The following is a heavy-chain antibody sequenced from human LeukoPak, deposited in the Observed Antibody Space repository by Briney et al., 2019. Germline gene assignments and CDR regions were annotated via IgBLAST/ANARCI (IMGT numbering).Heavy chain of an antibody. CDR2: IYPGDSDT. Sequence: GESLKISCKGSGYSFTSYWIGWVRQMPGKGLEWMGIIYPGDSDTRYSPSFQGQVTISADKSISTAYLQWSSLKASDTAMYYCAGQDNWNLGGYYGMDVWGQGTTVTVSS. CDR1: GYSFTSYW. V-gene: IGHV5-51*01. J-gene: IGHJ6*02. D-gene: IGHD1-20*01. CDR3: AGQDNWNLGGYYGMDV.